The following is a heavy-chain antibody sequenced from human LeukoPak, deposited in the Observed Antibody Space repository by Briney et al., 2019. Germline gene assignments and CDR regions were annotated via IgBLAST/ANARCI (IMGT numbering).Heavy chain of an antibody. J-gene: IGHJ4*02. D-gene: IGHD6-25*01. V-gene: IGHV3-23*01. CDR1: GFTFSNHG. CDR3: ARGGQTHLRFDY. Sequence: PGGSLRLSCAASGFTFSNHGMNWVRQAPGKGLEWVSGISPSADIKYYADSVKGRFTISRDNSKNMLYLEVISLTADDTAVYYCARGGQTHLRFDYWGQGTLVTVSS. CDR2: ISPSADIK.